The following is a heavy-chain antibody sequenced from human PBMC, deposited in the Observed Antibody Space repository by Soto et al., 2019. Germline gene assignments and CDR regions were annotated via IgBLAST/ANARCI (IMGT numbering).Heavy chain of an antibody. V-gene: IGHV4-59*01. CDR2: IYYNGSN. Sequence: PSESLSLTCTVSGGSISSYSWSWIRQPPGKGLEWIGYIYYNGSNNYNPSLKSRVTISVNTSKNQISMKLSSVTAADTAVYYCARAYYDFWTGYFNWFEPWGKGTLVTVSS. CDR1: GGSISSYS. J-gene: IGHJ5*02. CDR3: ARAYYDFWTGYFNWFEP. D-gene: IGHD3-3*01.